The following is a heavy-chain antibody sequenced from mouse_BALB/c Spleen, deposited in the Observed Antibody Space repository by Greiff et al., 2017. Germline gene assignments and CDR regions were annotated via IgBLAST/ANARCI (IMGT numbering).Heavy chain of an antibody. V-gene: IGHV5-6-5*01. CDR3: ARFGYLPFDY. CDR1: GFTFSSYA. D-gene: IGHD2-2*01. CDR2: ISSGGGT. Sequence: EVHLVESGGGLVKPGGSLKLSCAASGFTFSSYAMSWVRQTPEKRLEWVASISSGGGTYYPDSVKGRFTISRDNARNILYLQMSSLRSEDTAMYYCARFGYLPFDYWGQGTTLTVSS. J-gene: IGHJ2*01.